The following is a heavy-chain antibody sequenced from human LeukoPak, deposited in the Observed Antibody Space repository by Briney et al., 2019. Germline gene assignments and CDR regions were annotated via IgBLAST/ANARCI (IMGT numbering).Heavy chain of an antibody. CDR3: ARGTHIVVVTAIPGLFDY. J-gene: IGHJ4*02. Sequence: PGGSLRLSCAASGFTFSSYAMSWVRRAPGKGLEWVSAISGSGGSTYYADSVKGRFTISRDNSKNTLYLQMNSLRAEDTAVYYCARGTHIVVVTAIPGLFDYWGQGTLVTVSS. CDR2: ISGSGGST. D-gene: IGHD2-21*02. V-gene: IGHV3-23*01. CDR1: GFTFSSYA.